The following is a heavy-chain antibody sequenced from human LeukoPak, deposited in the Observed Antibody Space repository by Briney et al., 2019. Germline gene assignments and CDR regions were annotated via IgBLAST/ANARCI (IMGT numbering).Heavy chain of an antibody. D-gene: IGHD1-26*01. CDR2: IWYDGSNK. CDR3: AKDRMGYSGSFDY. J-gene: IGHJ4*02. CDR1: GFTFSSYG. Sequence: GGSLRLSCAASGFTFSSYGMHWVRQAPGKGLEWVAVIWYDGSNKYYADSVKGRFTISRDNSKNTLYLQMNSLRAEDTAVYYCAKDRMGYSGSFDYWGQGTPVTVSS. V-gene: IGHV3-33*06.